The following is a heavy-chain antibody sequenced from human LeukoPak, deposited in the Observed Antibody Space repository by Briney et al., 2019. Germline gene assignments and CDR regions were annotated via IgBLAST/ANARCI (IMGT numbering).Heavy chain of an antibody. V-gene: IGHV4-59*01. CDR3: ARKGGGQLVNTRRWFDP. CDR2: IYYSGST. Sequence: SETLSLTCTVPGGSISSYYWSWIRQPPGKGLEWIGYIYYSGSTNYNPSLKSRVTISVDTSKNQFSLKLSSVTAADTAVYYCARKGGGQLVNTRRWFDPWGQGTLVTVSS. CDR1: GGSISSYY. J-gene: IGHJ5*02. D-gene: IGHD6-6*01.